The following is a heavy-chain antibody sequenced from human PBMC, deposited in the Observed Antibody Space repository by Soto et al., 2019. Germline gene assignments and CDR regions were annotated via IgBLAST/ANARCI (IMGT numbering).Heavy chain of an antibody. CDR1: GITFSSYG. J-gene: IGHJ5*02. CDR3: AKEGNIVREPGFLSFDH. CDR2: ISDAGGSI. V-gene: IGHV3-30*18. D-gene: IGHD2-21*01. Sequence: HPGGSLRLSCAASGITFSSYGMHWVRQAPGKGLEWVAVISDAGGSIYYADSVKGRFTISRDNSKNTMYLQLSSLRVDDTAVYYCAKEGNIVREPGFLSFDHWGQGTLVTVSS.